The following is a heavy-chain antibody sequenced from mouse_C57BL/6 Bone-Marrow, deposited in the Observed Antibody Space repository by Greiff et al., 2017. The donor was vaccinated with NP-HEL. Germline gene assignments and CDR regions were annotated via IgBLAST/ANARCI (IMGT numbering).Heavy chain of an antibody. CDR3: ARETVYYDNYARCFGD. J-gene: IGHJ1*03. CDR2: INPNNGGT. D-gene: IGHD2-1*01. V-gene: IGHV1-18*01. CDR1: GYTFTDYY. Sequence: VQLQQSGPELVKPGASVKISCKASGYTFTDYYMDWVKQSHGKSLEWIGDINPNNGGTIYNQKFKGKATLTVDKSSSTAYMELRSLTSEDSAVYYCARETVYYDNYARCFGDWGKGTTVTVSS.